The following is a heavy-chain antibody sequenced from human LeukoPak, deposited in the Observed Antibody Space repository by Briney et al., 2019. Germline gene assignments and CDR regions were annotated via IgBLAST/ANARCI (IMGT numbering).Heavy chain of an antibody. V-gene: IGHV4-38-2*02. J-gene: IGHJ4*02. D-gene: IGHD1-7*01. CDR3: ARVFNWNYVYDY. CDR2: IYHSGST. Sequence: PSETLSLTCTVSGYSISSGYYWGWIRQPPGKGLEWIGSIYHSGSTYYNPSLKSRVAISVDTSKNQFSLKLSSVTAADTAVYYCARVFNWNYVYDYWGQGTLVTVSS. CDR1: GYSISSGYY.